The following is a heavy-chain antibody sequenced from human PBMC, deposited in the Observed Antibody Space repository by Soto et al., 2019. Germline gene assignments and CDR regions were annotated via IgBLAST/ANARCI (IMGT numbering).Heavy chain of an antibody. CDR3: ARGKGTNRY. J-gene: IGHJ4*02. D-gene: IGHD3-10*01. CDR1: GVSLTSYY. CDR2: IFYNGTT. Sequence: SETLSLTCSVSGVSLTSYYWSWIRQTPGKTLEWIGCIFYNGTTNYNPSLKSRVTISLDMSKNQFSLKLKSVSAEDTALYYCARGKGTNRYCGPGTLVTVSS. V-gene: IGHV4-59*01.